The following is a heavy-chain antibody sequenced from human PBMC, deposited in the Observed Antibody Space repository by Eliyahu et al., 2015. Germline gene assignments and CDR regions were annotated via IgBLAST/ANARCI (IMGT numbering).Heavy chain of an antibody. D-gene: IGHD2-15*01. CDR1: GXTCXXYA. CDR2: ISASGENS. J-gene: IGHJ4*02. V-gene: IGHV3-23*04. CDR3: AKHDWYCSGGNCYIQDFDY. Sequence: EMQLVESGGGLVQPGGSLRLSXSASGXTCXXYAXXWVRRAPGKGVGWVSLISASGENSYFADSVKGRFTMSRDNSKSTLSLLMSSLRVEDTAVYYCAKHDWYCSGGNCYIQDFDYWGQGTLVTVSS.